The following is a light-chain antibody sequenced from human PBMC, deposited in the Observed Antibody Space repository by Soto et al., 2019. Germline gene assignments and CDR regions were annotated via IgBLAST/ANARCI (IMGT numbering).Light chain of an antibody. V-gene: IGLV2-14*01. J-gene: IGLJ3*02. CDR1: SSDVGGYNY. CDR3: SSYTSSGTPV. Sequence: SALTQPASVSGSPGQSITISCTGTSSDVGGYNYLSWYQQHPGKAPKVMIFEVHNRPSGVSNRFSGSKSGNTASLTISGLQAEDEADYYCSSYTSSGTPVFGGGTQLTVL. CDR2: EVH.